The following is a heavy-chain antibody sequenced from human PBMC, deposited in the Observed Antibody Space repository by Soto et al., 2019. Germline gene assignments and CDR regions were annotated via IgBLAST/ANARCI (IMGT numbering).Heavy chain of an antibody. D-gene: IGHD6-19*01. CDR2: ISSNGDTI. J-gene: IGHJ4*02. CDR1: GFTFSDYY. CDR3: ERAGGSGWSLDF. V-gene: IGHV3-11*01. Sequence: QAQLVESGGGLVKPGGSRRLSCAVSGFTFSDYYMSWIRQAPGKGLEWVSYISSNGDTIHYADSVKGRFTISRDNAKNILYLQMNSLRADDTAMYYWERAGGSGWSLDFWGQGTLVTVSS.